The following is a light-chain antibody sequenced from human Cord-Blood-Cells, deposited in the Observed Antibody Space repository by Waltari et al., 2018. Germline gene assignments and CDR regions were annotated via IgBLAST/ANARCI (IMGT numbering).Light chain of an antibody. CDR1: QSISSY. Sequence: DIQMTQSPSSLSASVGDRVTITCRASQSISSYLNWYQQKPGKAPKLLIYAASSLQSGVPSRFSGSGSGTEFTLTISSLQPEDFATYYCQQSYRTPPRIPFGPGPKVDIK. V-gene: IGKV1-39*01. CDR3: QQSYRTPPRIP. J-gene: IGKJ3*01. CDR2: AAS.